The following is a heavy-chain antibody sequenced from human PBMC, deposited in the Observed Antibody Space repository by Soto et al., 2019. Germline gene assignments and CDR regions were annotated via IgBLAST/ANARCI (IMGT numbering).Heavy chain of an antibody. V-gene: IGHV4-34*01. D-gene: IGHD3-10*01. CDR1: GGSFSGYY. Sequence: SETLSLTCAVYGGSFSGYYWSWIRQPPGKGLEWIGEINHSGSTNYNPSLKSRVTISVDTSKNQFSLKLGSVTAADTAVYYCARGTPKYYYGPVGYWGQGTLVTVSS. J-gene: IGHJ4*02. CDR2: INHSGST. CDR3: ARGTPKYYYGPVGY.